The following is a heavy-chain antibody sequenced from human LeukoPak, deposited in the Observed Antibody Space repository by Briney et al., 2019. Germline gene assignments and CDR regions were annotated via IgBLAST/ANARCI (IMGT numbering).Heavy chain of an antibody. V-gene: IGHV1-2*02. CDR2: INPNSGGT. Sequence: ASVKVSCKASGYTFTGYYMHRVRQAPGQGLEWMGWINPNSGGTNYAQKFQGRVTMTRDTSISTAYMELSRLRSDDTAVYYCARVFRRSQHPFDPWGQGTLVTVSS. CDR3: ARVFRRSQHPFDP. D-gene: IGHD1-14*01. CDR1: GYTFTGYY. J-gene: IGHJ5*02.